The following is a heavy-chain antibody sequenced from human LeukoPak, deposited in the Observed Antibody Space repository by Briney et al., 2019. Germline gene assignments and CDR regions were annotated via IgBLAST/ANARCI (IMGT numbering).Heavy chain of an antibody. V-gene: IGHV1-69*05. CDR2: IIPIFGTA. CDR1: GGTFSSYA. J-gene: IGHJ6*02. Sequence: ASVKVSCKASGGTFSSYAISWVRQAPGQGLEWMGGIIPIFGTANYAQKFQGRVTMTRNTSISTAYMELSSLRSEDTAVYYCARSSSWYAGYYGMDVWGQRTTVTVSS. D-gene: IGHD6-13*01. CDR3: ARSSSWYAGYYGMDV.